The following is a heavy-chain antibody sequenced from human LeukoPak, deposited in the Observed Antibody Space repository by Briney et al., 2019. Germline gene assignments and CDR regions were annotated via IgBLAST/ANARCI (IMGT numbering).Heavy chain of an antibody. J-gene: IGHJ3*02. CDR3: ARDYGAKKSAFDI. V-gene: IGHV4-38-2*02. Sequence: SETLSLTCTVSGYSISSGYYWGWIRQPPGKGLEWIGSIYHSGSTYYNPSLKSRVTISVDTSKNQFSLKLSSVTAADTAVYYCARDYGAKKSAFDIWGQGTMVTVSS. CDR2: IYHSGST. CDR1: GYSISSGYY. D-gene: IGHD4-17*01.